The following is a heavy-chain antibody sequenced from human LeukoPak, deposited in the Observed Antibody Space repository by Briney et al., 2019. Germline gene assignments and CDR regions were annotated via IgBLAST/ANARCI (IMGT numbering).Heavy chain of an antibody. D-gene: IGHD3-16*01. V-gene: IGHV3-23*01. Sequence: PGVSLRLSCAASGFTFSSYAMSWVRQAPGKGLEWVSSITTSGSTTYYADAVEGRFTISRDNSRSTLFLQMNSLRGEDTAMYYCAKGLGYFVWGSMGDYWGQGT. CDR2: ITTSGSTT. CDR3: AKGLGYFVWGSMGDY. J-gene: IGHJ4*02. CDR1: GFTFSSYA.